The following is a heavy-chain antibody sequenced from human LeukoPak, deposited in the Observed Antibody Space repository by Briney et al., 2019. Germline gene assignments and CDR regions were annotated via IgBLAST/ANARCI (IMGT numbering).Heavy chain of an antibody. CDR1: GASLSSYF. CDR2: VYSRWSS. J-gene: IGHJ4*02. V-gene: IGHV4-4*09. CDR3: ASQNLGQLSFFDN. Sequence: PSETLSLTCSVSGASLSSYFWAWIRQPPGKRLEWIGYVYSRWSSGYNPSFKSRVSMSVDTSKSQVSLKLTSVSAADTAVYYCASQNLGQLSFFDNWGQGTLVTVSS. D-gene: IGHD3-16*02.